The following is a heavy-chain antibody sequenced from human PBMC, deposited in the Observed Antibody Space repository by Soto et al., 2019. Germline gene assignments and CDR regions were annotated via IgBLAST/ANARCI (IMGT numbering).Heavy chain of an antibody. CDR1: GGTFSIYA. CDR3: GGEYNWDSIYYGMDV. Sequence: QVQLVQSGAEVKKPGSSVKVSCKASGGTFSIYAISWVRQAPGQGPEWMGGITPIFGTANYAQKFQGRVTITADESTNTAYMELGSLRSEDTAVYYWGGEYNWDSIYYGMDVWGQGTTVTVSS. V-gene: IGHV1-69*01. D-gene: IGHD1-7*01. CDR2: ITPIFGTA. J-gene: IGHJ6*02.